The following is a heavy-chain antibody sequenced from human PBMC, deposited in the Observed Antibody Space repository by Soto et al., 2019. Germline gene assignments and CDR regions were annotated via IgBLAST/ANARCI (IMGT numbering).Heavy chain of an antibody. J-gene: IGHJ4*02. CDR3: ARVRYSSSWSVHFDY. CDR2: IYHSGST. CDR1: GGSISSSNW. Sequence: SETLSLTCAVSGGSISSSNWWSWVRQPPGKRLEWIGEIYHSGSTNYNPSLKSRVTISVDKSKNQFSLKLSSVTAADTAVYYCARVRYSSSWSVHFDYWGQGTLVTVSA. D-gene: IGHD6-13*01. V-gene: IGHV4-4*02.